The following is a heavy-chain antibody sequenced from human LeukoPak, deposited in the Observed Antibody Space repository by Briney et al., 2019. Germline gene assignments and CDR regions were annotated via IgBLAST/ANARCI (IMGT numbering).Heavy chain of an antibody. CDR2: VIPHSGTA. CDR1: GGAFTRAA. CDR3: ATPRMNYYGSGSHYSYYYLDV. V-gene: IGHV1-69*13. D-gene: IGHD3-10*01. Sequence: SVKVSCRASGGAFTRAAVSWVRQAPGQGLEWMGGVIPHSGTADYAQKFRGRVTLTADASTSTAYMELNSLTPEDTAVYYCATPRMNYYGSGSHYSYYYLDVWGSGTAVTVSS. J-gene: IGHJ6*03.